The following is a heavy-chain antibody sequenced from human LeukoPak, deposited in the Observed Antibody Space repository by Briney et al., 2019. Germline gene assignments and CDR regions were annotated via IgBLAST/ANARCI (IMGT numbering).Heavy chain of an antibody. CDR3: ARKSAAVSAFDI. J-gene: IGHJ3*02. CDR2: ISSSSSYI. V-gene: IGHV3-21*01. D-gene: IGHD6-13*01. Sequence: PGGSLRLSCAASGFTFSSYSMNWVRQAPGKGLEWVSSISSSSSYIYYADSVKGRFTISRDNAKNSLYLQMNSLRAEDTAVYYCARKSAAVSAFDIWGQGTMVTVSS. CDR1: GFTFSSYS.